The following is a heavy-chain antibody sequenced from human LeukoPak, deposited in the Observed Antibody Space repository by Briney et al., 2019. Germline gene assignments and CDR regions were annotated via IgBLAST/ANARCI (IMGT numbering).Heavy chain of an antibody. Sequence: GGSLRLSCEASGFNFNTYSMAWVRQAPGKGLEWVSIISRASESIFYADSVKGRFTISRDNAKNSLYLQMNSLRAEDTTVYYCARDSAFDIWGQGTMVTVSS. CDR2: ISRASESI. CDR3: ARDSAFDI. V-gene: IGHV3-21*01. J-gene: IGHJ3*02. CDR1: GFNFNTYS.